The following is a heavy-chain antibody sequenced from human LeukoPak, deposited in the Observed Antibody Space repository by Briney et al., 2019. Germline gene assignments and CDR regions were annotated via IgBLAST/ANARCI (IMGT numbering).Heavy chain of an antibody. J-gene: IGHJ5*02. V-gene: IGHV4-59*01. CDR3: ARDHAYYYGSGSYWWFDP. D-gene: IGHD3-10*01. Sequence: SETLSLTCTVSGGSISSYYWSWIRQPPGKGLEWIGYIYYSGSTNYNPSLKSRVTISVDTSKNQFSLKLSSVTAADTAVYYCARDHAYYYGSGSYWWFDPWGQGTLVTVSS. CDR2: IYYSGST. CDR1: GGSISSYY.